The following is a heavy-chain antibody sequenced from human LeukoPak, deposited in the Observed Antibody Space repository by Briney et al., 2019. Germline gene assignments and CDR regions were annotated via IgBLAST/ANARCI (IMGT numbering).Heavy chain of an antibody. V-gene: IGHV3-11*04. CDR1: GFTFSDYY. CDR3: ARVDYAPRALDY. D-gene: IGHD4-17*01. Sequence: GGSLRLSCAASGFTFSDYYMSWIRQAPGKGLEWVSYISSSGSTIYYADSVKGRFTISRDNAKNSLYLHINSLRVEDTAVYYCARVDYAPRALDYWGQGTLVTVSS. J-gene: IGHJ4*02. CDR2: ISSSGSTI.